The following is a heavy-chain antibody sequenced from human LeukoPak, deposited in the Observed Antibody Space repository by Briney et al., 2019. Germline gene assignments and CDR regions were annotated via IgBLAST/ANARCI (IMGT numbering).Heavy chain of an antibody. V-gene: IGHV4-59*08. Sequence: SETLSLTCTVSGGSISSYYWSWIRQPPGKGLEWIGYIYYSGSTNYNPSLKSRVTISVDTSKNQFSLKLSSVTAADTAVYYCAGPFTTKFDYWGQGTLVTVSS. CDR2: IYYSGST. D-gene: IGHD1-14*01. J-gene: IGHJ4*02. CDR1: GGSISSYY. CDR3: AGPFTTKFDY.